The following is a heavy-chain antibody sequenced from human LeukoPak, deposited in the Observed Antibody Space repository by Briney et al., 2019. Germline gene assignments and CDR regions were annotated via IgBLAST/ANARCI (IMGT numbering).Heavy chain of an antibody. J-gene: IGHJ4*02. CDR2: IGTAGDT. CDR1: GFTFSRYD. D-gene: IGHD6-19*01. Sequence: QPGGSLRLSCAASGFTFSRYDMHWVRQSTGKGLEWVSGIGTAGDTFYLGSVKGRFTISRENAKNSLYLQMNSLRVGDTAVYYCARSVPGGSGWMGSIEYWGQGTLVTVSS. CDR3: ARSVPGGSGWMGSIEY. V-gene: IGHV3-13*01.